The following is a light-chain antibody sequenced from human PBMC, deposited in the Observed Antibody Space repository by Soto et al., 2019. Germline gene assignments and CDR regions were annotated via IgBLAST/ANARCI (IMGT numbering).Light chain of an antibody. CDR2: GAS. CDR3: QQYGSSSYT. CDR1: QSVSSSY. J-gene: IGKJ2*01. V-gene: IGKV3-20*01. Sequence: EIVLTQSPGTLSLSPGERATLSCRASQSVSSSYLAWYQQKTGQTPRLLIYGASSRATGIPDRFSGSGSGTDFTLTISRLEPEGFAVYYCQQYGSSSYTFGQGTKLEIK.